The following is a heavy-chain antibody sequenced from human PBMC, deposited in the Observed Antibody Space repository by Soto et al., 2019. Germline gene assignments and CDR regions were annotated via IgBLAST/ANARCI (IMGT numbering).Heavy chain of an antibody. V-gene: IGHV4-59*01. J-gene: IGHJ4*02. CDR3: GRHPGYVDS. CDR1: GGSISSSY. Sequence: SETLSLTCTVSGGSISSSYWSWIRQPPGRGLEWIGDIYYRGNTNYNPSLESRVTISIDTSKKQFSLKVTSVTAADTAVYYCGRHPGYVDSWGQGTLVTVSS. D-gene: IGHD2-15*01. CDR2: IYYRGNT.